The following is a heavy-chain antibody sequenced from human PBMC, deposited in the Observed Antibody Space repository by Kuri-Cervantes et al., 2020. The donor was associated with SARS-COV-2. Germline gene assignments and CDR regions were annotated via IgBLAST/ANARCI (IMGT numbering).Heavy chain of an antibody. CDR1: GFTFSSYS. CDR2: ISSSSSTI. J-gene: IGHJ4*02. D-gene: IGHD6-19*01. V-gene: IGHV3-48*01. CDR3: AKDGSSGWEDFDY. Sequence: GGSLRLSCAASGFTFSSYSMNWVRQAPGKGLEWVSYISSSSSTIYYADSVKGRFTISRDNSKNTLYLQMNSLRAEDTAVYYCAKDGSSGWEDFDYWGQGTLVTVSS.